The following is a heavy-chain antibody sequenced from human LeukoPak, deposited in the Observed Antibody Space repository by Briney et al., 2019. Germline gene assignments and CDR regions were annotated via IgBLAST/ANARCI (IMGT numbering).Heavy chain of an antibody. J-gene: IGHJ4*02. D-gene: IGHD1-7*01. V-gene: IGHV3-15*07. CDR3: TTDRQGTGTTAY. Sequence: GGSLRLSCAASGFTVANAWMNWVRQTPGKGLQWVGRTKSKIDGGTTDYAAPVKGKFTILRDDSKNTLYLQMNSLKTEDTAIYYCTTDRQGTGTTAYWGQGTLVTVSS. CDR1: GFTVANAW. CDR2: TKSKIDGGTT.